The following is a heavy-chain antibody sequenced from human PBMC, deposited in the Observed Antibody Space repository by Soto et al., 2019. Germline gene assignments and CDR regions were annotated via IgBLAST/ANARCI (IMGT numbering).Heavy chain of an antibody. J-gene: IGHJ4*02. CDR3: ARGEPPVVIAYYFDY. CDR1: GGTFSSYA. V-gene: IGHV1-69*01. Sequence: QVQLVQSGAEVKKPGSSVKVSCKASGGTFSSYAISWVRQAPGQGLEWMGGIIPIFGTANYAQKFQGRITITADESTSKAYMELSSLRSEDTAVYYCARGEPPVVIAYYFDYWGQGTLVTVSS. CDR2: IIPIFGTA. D-gene: IGHD2-15*01.